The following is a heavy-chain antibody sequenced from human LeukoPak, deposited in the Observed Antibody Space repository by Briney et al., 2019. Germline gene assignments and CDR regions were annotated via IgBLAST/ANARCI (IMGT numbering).Heavy chain of an antibody. CDR1: GDSVSSNSAA. Sequence: SQTLSLTCAISGDSVSSNSAAWNWIRQSPSRGLEWLGRTYYRSKWYNDYAVSVKSRITINPDTSKNQFSLKLNSVTAADTAVYYCASGGTMVRGVIRRLDYWGQGTLVTVSS. CDR2: TYYRSKWYN. D-gene: IGHD3-10*01. CDR3: ASGGTMVRGVIRRLDY. J-gene: IGHJ4*02. V-gene: IGHV6-1*01.